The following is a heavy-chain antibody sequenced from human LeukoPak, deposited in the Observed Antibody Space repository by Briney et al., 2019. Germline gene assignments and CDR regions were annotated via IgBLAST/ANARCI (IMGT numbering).Heavy chain of an antibody. Sequence: GGSLRLSCAASGFTFDDYGMSWVRHAPGKGLEWVSGINWNGGSTVYADSVKGRFTISRDNAKNSLYLQMNSLRAEDTALYHCAREGSSWSHYYFDYWGQGTLVTVSS. V-gene: IGHV3-20*01. D-gene: IGHD6-13*01. J-gene: IGHJ4*02. CDR1: GFTFDDYG. CDR3: AREGSSWSHYYFDY. CDR2: INWNGGST.